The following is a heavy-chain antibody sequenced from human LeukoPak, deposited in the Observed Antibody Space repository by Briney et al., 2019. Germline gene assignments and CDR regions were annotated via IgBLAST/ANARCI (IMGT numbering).Heavy chain of an antibody. Sequence: SETLSLTCTVSGGSISSYYWNWIRQPPGKGLEWIGYIYYSGSTNYNPSLKSRVTISVDTSKNQFSLKLSSVTAADTAVYYCARVVPWFGELAGGGGPFDIWGQGTMVTVSS. CDR2: IYYSGST. CDR1: GGSISSYY. D-gene: IGHD3-10*01. V-gene: IGHV4-59*01. J-gene: IGHJ3*02. CDR3: ARVVPWFGELAGGGGPFDI.